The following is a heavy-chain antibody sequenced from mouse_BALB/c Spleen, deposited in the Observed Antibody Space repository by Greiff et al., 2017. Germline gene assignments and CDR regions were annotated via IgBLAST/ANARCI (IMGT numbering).Heavy chain of an antibody. V-gene: IGHV1-7*01. CDR1: GYTFTSYW. CDR3: ARGDGNVYYFDY. Sequence: QVQLQQSGAELAKPGASVKMSCKASGYTFTSYWMHWVKQRPGQGLEWIGYINPSTGYTEYNQKFKDKATLTADKSSSTAYMQLSSLTSEDSAVYYCARGDGNVYYFDYWGQGTTLTVAS. J-gene: IGHJ2*01. D-gene: IGHD2-1*01. CDR2: INPSTGYT.